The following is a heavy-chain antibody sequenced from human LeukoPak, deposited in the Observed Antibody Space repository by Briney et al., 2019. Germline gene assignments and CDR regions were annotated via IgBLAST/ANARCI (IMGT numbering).Heavy chain of an antibody. Sequence: GGSLRLSCAASGFTFSSYDTHWVRQATGKGLEWVSAIGTAGDTYYPGSVRGRFTISRENAKNSLYLQMNSLRAGDTAVYYCARARIAAAGNFDYWGQGTLVTVSS. CDR2: IGTAGDT. J-gene: IGHJ4*02. D-gene: IGHD6-13*01. CDR1: GFTFSSYD. CDR3: ARARIAAAGNFDY. V-gene: IGHV3-13*01.